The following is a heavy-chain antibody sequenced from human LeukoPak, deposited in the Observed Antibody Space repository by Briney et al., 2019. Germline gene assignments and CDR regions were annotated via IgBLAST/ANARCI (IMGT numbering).Heavy chain of an antibody. CDR2: IAGSGGST. V-gene: IGHV3-23*01. Sequence: PGGSLRLSCATSGFTFSSYAMSSVRQAPGKGLEWVSVIAGSGGSTNYADSVKGRFTISRDNCKNTVYLQMNSLRAEDTAVYYRAKRGITATKEFDCWGQGTLVTVSS. CDR1: GFTFSSYA. J-gene: IGHJ4*02. D-gene: IGHD1-7*01. CDR3: AKRGITATKEFDC.